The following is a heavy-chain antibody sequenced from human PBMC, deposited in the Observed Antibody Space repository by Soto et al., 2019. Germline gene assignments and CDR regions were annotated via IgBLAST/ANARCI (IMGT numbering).Heavy chain of an antibody. CDR1: GGSISSSNW. J-gene: IGHJ4*02. Sequence: PSETLSLTCAVSGGSISSSNWWSWVRQPPGKGLEWIGEIYHSGSTNYNPSLKSRVTISVDTSKNQFSLKLSSVTAADTAVYYCATWSSGWPHGVYWGQGTLVTVS. CDR3: ATWSSGWPHGVY. V-gene: IGHV4-4*02. D-gene: IGHD6-19*01. CDR2: IYHSGST.